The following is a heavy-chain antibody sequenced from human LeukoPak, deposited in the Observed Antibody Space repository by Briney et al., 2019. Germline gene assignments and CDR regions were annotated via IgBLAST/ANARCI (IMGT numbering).Heavy chain of an antibody. J-gene: IGHJ4*02. V-gene: IGHV1-3*02. CDR2: SDAGNGYT. Sequence: ASVKVSCKASGYTFSSYAMHWVRQAPGQRLEWMGWSDAGNGYTKYSQEFHGRVTITRDTSASTAYMELSSLRSEDMAVYYCARGQGYLIDYWGQGTLVTVSS. D-gene: IGHD2-15*01. CDR1: GYTFSSYA. CDR3: ARGQGYLIDY.